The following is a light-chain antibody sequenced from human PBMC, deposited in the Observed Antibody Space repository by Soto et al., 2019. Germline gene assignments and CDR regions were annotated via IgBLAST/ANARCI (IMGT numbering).Light chain of an antibody. CDR1: SSNIGAGYD. CDR3: QSYDSSLSGGV. Sequence: QSVLTQPPSVSGAPGQRVTISCTGSSSNIGAGYDVHWYQQIPGTGPKLLIYGNSNRPSGVPDRFSGSKSGTSASLAITGLRAEDEADYYCQSYDSSLSGGVFGGGTKVTVL. V-gene: IGLV1-40*01. CDR2: GNS. J-gene: IGLJ3*02.